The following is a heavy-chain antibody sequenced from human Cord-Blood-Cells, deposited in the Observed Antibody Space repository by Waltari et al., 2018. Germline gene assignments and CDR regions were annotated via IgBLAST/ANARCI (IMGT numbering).Heavy chain of an antibody. CDR3: ASTNWNYWYFDL. Sequence: QVQLVQSGAEVKKPGASVKVSCKVSGYTLTALSMHWVRQAPGKGLEWMGGLGPEDGETIYAQKFQGRVTMTEDTSTDTAYMELSSLRSEDTAVYYCASTNWNYWYFDLWGRGTLVTVSS. V-gene: IGHV1-24*01. J-gene: IGHJ2*01. CDR2: LGPEDGET. CDR1: GYTLTALS. D-gene: IGHD1-1*01.